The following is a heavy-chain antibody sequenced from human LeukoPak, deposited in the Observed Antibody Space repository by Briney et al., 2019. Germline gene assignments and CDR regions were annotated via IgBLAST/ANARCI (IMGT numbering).Heavy chain of an antibody. CDR2: ISYDGSNK. CDR1: GFTFSSYA. CDR3: ARDMASGWYDAFDI. V-gene: IGHV3-30-3*01. D-gene: IGHD6-19*01. Sequence: GRSLRLSCAASGFTFSSYAMHWVRQAPGKGLEWVAVISYDGSNKYYADSVEGRFTISRDNSKNTLYLQMNSLRAEDTAVYYCARDMASGWYDAFDIWGQGTMVTVSS. J-gene: IGHJ3*02.